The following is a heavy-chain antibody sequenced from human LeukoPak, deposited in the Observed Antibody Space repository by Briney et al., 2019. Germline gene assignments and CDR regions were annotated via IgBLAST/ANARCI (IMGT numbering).Heavy chain of an antibody. CDR3: ARGTYMDF. J-gene: IGHJ6*03. CDR1: GYTFTSYG. CDR2: ISVYNGNT. V-gene: IGHV1-18*01. Sequence: ASVKVSCKASGYTFTSYGISWVRQAPGQGLGWMGWISVYNGNTNYAQKLRGRVTLTPDTSTSTAYMELRSLRSDDTAVYYCARGTYMDFWGKGTTVTVSS.